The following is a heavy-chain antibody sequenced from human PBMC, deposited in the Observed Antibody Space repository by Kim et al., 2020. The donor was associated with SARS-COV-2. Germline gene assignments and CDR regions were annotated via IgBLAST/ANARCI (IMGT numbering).Heavy chain of an antibody. CDR2: INSDGSST. CDR3: ARVKTRRWLQYDAFDI. J-gene: IGHJ3*02. V-gene: IGHV3-74*01. D-gene: IGHD5-12*01. Sequence: GGSLRLSCAASGFTFSSYWMHWVRQAPGKGLVWVSRINSDGSSTSYADSVKGRFTISRDNAKNTLYLQMNSLRAEDTAVYYCARVKTRRWLQYDAFDIWGQGTMVTVSS. CDR1: GFTFSSYW.